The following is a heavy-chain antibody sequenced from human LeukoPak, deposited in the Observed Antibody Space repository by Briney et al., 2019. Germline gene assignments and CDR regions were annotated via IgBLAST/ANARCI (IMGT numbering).Heavy chain of an antibody. J-gene: IGHJ4*02. D-gene: IGHD2-2*01. Sequence: GGSLRLSCAASGFTFSSYWMSWVRQAPGKGLEWVANIKQDGSGKYYVDSVKGRFTISRDNAKNSLYLQMNSLRAEDTAVYYCARFLGYCSSTSCSDGYYFDYWGQGTLVTVSS. V-gene: IGHV3-7*01. CDR1: GFTFSSYW. CDR3: ARFLGYCSSTSCSDGYYFDY. CDR2: IKQDGSGK.